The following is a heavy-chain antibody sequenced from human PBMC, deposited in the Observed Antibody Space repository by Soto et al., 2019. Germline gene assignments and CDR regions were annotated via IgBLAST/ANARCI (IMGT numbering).Heavy chain of an antibody. CDR3: ARGYL. J-gene: IGHJ5*02. CDR2: MKHDETEK. CDR1: GFTLSSSW. V-gene: IGHV3-7*01. Sequence: SGGSLRLSCVASGFTLSSSWMSWVRQAPGKGLEWVANMKHDETEKYFVVSLKGRFTISRDNAKNSLYLQMNSLRAEDTAVYFCARGYLWGQGSLVTV.